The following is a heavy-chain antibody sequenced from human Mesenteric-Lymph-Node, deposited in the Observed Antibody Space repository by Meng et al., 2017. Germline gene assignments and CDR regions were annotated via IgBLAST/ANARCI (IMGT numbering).Heavy chain of an antibody. CDR1: GGSISSNY. V-gene: IGHV4-59*01. CDR3: ARGYYDILTGYDASHWFDP. D-gene: IGHD3-9*01. Sequence: SETLSLTCTVSGGSISSNYWSWLRQPPGKGLEWIGYVYYSGSTYYNPSLMSRVTISLETTKNQFSLKLTSVTAADTAVYYCARGYYDILTGYDASHWFDPWGQGTLVTVSS. J-gene: IGHJ5*02. CDR2: VYYSGST.